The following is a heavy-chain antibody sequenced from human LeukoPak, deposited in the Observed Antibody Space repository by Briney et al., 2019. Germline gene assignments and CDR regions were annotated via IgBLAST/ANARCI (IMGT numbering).Heavy chain of an antibody. Sequence: PGGSLRLSCAASGFTFSSYSMNWVRQAPGKGLEWVSSISSSSSYIYYADSVKGRFTISRDNAKNSLYLQMNSLRAEDTAVYYCAYLWAHGDHFDYWGQGTLVTVSS. CDR2: ISSSSSYI. CDR1: GFTFSSYS. CDR3: AYLWAHGDHFDY. D-gene: IGHD4-17*01. J-gene: IGHJ4*02. V-gene: IGHV3-21*01.